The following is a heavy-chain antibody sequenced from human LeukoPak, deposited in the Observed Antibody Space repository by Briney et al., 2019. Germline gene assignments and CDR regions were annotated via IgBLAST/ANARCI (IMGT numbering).Heavy chain of an antibody. D-gene: IGHD3-16*02. CDR3: ARSRWDYVWGSYRSSFDY. CDR2: INHSGST. Sequence: PSETLSLTCTVYGGSFSGYYWSWIRQPPGKGLEWIGEINHSGSTNYNPSLKSRVTISVDTSKNQFSLKLSSVTAADTAVYYCARSRWDYVWGSYRSSFDYWGQGTLVTVSS. V-gene: IGHV4-34*01. J-gene: IGHJ4*02. CDR1: GGSFSGYY.